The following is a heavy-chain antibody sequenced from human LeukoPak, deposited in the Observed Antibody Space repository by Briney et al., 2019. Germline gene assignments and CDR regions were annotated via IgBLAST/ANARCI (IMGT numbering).Heavy chain of an antibody. CDR1: GFTFSSYA. Sequence: PGGSLRLSCAASGFTFSSYAMHWVRQAPGKGLEWVAVISYDGSNKYYADSVKGRFTISRDNSKNTLYLQMNSLRAGDTAVYYCARDAPVPPFNIAVAGNDYWGQGTLVTVSS. V-gene: IGHV3-30-3*01. D-gene: IGHD6-19*01. J-gene: IGHJ4*02. CDR2: ISYDGSNK. CDR3: ARDAPVPPFNIAVAGNDY.